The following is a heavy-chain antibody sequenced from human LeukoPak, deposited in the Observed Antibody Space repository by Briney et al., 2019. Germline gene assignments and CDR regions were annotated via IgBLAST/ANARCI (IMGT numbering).Heavy chain of an antibody. CDR3: ARDPYSGSYGDYYYYYMDV. CDR2: ISSSRSYI. CDR1: GFAFNTYT. J-gene: IGHJ6*03. Sequence: GGSLRLSCAASGFAFNTYTMNWVRQAPGKGLEWVSSISSSRSYIYYADSVKGRFTISRDNAENSLYLQMNSLRAEDTAVYYCARDPYSGSYGDYYYYYMDVWGKGTTVTISS. V-gene: IGHV3-21*01. D-gene: IGHD1-26*01.